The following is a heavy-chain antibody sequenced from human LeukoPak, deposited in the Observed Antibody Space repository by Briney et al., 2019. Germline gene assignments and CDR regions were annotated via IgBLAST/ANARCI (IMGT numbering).Heavy chain of an antibody. CDR2: ISSSSSTI. CDR1: GFTFSSYS. Sequence: PGGSLRLSCAASGFTFSSYSMNWVRQAPGKGLEWVSYISSSSSTIYYADSVKGRFTISRDNAKNSLYLQMNSLRAEDTAVYYCARGRGSYYMDVWGKGTTVTVSS. J-gene: IGHJ6*03. D-gene: IGHD1-26*01. CDR3: ARGRGSYYMDV. V-gene: IGHV3-48*01.